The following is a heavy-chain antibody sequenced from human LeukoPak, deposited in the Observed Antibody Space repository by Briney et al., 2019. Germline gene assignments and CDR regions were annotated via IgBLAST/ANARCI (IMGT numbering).Heavy chain of an antibody. J-gene: IGHJ4*02. CDR1: GFTFSSYA. D-gene: IGHD3-22*01. CDR3: AKVRSDITMIVDSFDY. Sequence: GGSLRLSCAASGFTFSSYAMSWVRQAPGKGLEWVSAISGSGGSTYYADSVKGRFTISRGNSKNTLYLQMNSLRAEDTAVYYCAKVRSDITMIVDSFDYWGQGTLVTVSS. CDR2: ISGSGGST. V-gene: IGHV3-23*01.